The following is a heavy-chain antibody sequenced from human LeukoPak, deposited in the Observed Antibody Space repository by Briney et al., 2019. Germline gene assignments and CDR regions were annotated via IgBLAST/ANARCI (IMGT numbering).Heavy chain of an antibody. D-gene: IGHD5-18*01. Sequence: ASVKVSCKASGYTFTSYDINWVRQATGQGLEWMGWMNPNSGNTGYAQKFQGRVTMTRNTSISTAYMELSSLRSEDTAVYYCARADTAMVRSYYYGMDVWGQGTTVTVSS. CDR3: ARADTAMVRSYYYGMDV. CDR2: MNPNSGNT. CDR1: GYTFTSYD. J-gene: IGHJ6*02. V-gene: IGHV1-8*01.